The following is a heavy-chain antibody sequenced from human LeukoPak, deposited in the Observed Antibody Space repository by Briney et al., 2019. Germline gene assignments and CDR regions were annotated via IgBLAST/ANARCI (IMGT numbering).Heavy chain of an antibody. V-gene: IGHV3-23*01. D-gene: IGHD2-21*02. CDR3: AKDNRGGDPDAFDI. J-gene: IGHJ3*02. CDR2: ISGSGGST. Sequence: GASLRLSCAASGFTFSSYAMSWARQAPGKGLEWVSAISGSGGSTCYADSVKGRFTISRDDSKNTLYLQMNSLRAEDTAVYYCAKDNRGGDPDAFDIWGQGTMVTVSS. CDR1: GFTFSSYA.